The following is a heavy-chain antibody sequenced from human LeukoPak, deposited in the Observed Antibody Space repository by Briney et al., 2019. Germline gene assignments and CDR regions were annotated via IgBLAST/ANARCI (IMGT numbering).Heavy chain of an antibody. V-gene: IGHV3-30*02. Sequence: PGGSLRLSCAASGFTFSSYGMHWVRQAPGKGLEWVAFIRNDGSNKYYGDSVKGRFTISRDNSKNTLYLQMNSLRAEDTAVYYCAKDRENNWFDPWGQGTLVTVTS. CDR3: AKDRENNWFDP. D-gene: IGHD2/OR15-2a*01. CDR2: IRNDGSNK. CDR1: GFTFSSYG. J-gene: IGHJ5*02.